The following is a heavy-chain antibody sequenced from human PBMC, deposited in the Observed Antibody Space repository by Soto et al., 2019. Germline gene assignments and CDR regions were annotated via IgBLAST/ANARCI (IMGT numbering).Heavy chain of an antibody. CDR3: VKVSTFYDILTGYYSTNFFDP. D-gene: IGHD3-9*01. V-gene: IGHV3-64D*06. J-gene: IGHJ5*02. Sequence: GGSLRFSCSASGVTFSEYSMHWVRQAPGKGLQYVSTISSDGDITYYADSVKGRFTISRDNSKNTLYLQMNSLRPEDTAVYYCVKVSTFYDILTGYYSTNFFDPWGQGTLVTVSS. CDR2: ISSDGDIT. CDR1: GVTFSEYS.